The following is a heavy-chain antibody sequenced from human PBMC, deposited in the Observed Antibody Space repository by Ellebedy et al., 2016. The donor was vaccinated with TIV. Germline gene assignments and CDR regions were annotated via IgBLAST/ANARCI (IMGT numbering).Heavy chain of an antibody. J-gene: IGHJ3*02. D-gene: IGHD3-10*02. Sequence: GGSLRLSXAASGFNISPYFMHWVRQAPGKGLVWVSRISSDGSGTTYADSVKGRFTISRDNAKNTVSLQMNSLRAEDTAVYYCVRVADVPIWGQGTMVTVSS. V-gene: IGHV3-74*01. CDR3: VRVADVPI. CDR2: ISSDGSGT. CDR1: GFNISPYF.